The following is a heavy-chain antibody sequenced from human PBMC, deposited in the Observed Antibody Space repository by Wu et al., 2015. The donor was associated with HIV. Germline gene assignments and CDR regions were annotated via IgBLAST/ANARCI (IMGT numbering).Heavy chain of an antibody. V-gene: IGHV1-69*13. Sequence: QVQLVQSGAEVKKPGSSVKVSCKASGGTFSSRAISWVRQAPGQGLEWMGRIIPIFDRIHYKQKFQGRVVITADEATSTVYMELSSLSSDDTAVYYCARSGYYYDSSGYYYPGSWYFDLWGRGTLVTVSS. D-gene: IGHD3-22*01. CDR2: IIPIFDRI. CDR1: GGTFSSRA. CDR3: ARSGYYYDSSGYYYPGSWYFDL. J-gene: IGHJ2*01.